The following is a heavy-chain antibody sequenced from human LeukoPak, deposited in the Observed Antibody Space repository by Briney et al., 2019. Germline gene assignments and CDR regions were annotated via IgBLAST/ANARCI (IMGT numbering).Heavy chain of an antibody. CDR1: GFTLTSYA. CDR2: ISGSGSST. D-gene: IGHD3-22*01. J-gene: IGHJ4*02. Sequence: GGSLRLSCAASGFTLTSYAMNWVRQAPGKGLEWVSTISGSGSSTYYVDSVKGRFTISRDNSKNTLYLQMSSLRAEDTAVYYCAKSSYYDSSGYYREYYFDYWGQGTLVTVSS. CDR3: AKSSYYDSSGYYREYYFDY. V-gene: IGHV3-23*01.